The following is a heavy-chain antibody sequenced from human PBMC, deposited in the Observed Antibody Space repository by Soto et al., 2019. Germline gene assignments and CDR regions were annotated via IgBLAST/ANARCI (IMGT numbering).Heavy chain of an antibody. D-gene: IGHD2-21*02. V-gene: IGHV1-3*01. CDR1: GYTITSKS. Sequence: ASAEVSSKAPGYTITSKSRQWARQAPGQRLEWMGWINAGNGNTKYSQKFQGRVTITRDTSASTAYMELSSLRSEDTAVYYCARSIVVVTALDYWGQGTLVTVSS. J-gene: IGHJ4*02. CDR3: ARSIVVVTALDY. CDR2: INAGNGNT.